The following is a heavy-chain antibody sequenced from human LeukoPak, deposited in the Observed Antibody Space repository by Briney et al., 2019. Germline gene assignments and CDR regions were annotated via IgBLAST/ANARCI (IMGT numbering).Heavy chain of an antibody. D-gene: IGHD3-10*01. CDR3: GSMVRGRGPEYYYYMDV. V-gene: IGHV4-61*02. Sequence: SETLSLTCTVSGGSISSGSYYWSWIRQPAGKGLEWIGRIYTSGSTNYNPSLKSRVTISVDTSKNQFSLKLSSVTAADTAVYYCGSMVRGRGPEYYYYMDVWGKGTTVTISS. J-gene: IGHJ6*03. CDR1: GGSISSGSYY. CDR2: IYTSGST.